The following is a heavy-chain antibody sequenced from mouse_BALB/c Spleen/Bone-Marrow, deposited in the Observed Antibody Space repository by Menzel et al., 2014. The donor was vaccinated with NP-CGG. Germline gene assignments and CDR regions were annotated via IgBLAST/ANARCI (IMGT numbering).Heavy chain of an antibody. CDR3: ARRGGLRDFDY. Sequence: QVQLKQSGPELVKPGASVKMSCKASGYTFTDYVISWVKQRTGQGLEWTGEIYPGSGSTYYNEKFKGKATLTADKSSNTAYTQLSSLTSEDSAVYFCARRGGLRDFDYWGQGTTLTVSS. V-gene: IGHV1-77*01. D-gene: IGHD2-4*01. CDR2: IYPGSGST. CDR1: GYTFTDYV. J-gene: IGHJ2*01.